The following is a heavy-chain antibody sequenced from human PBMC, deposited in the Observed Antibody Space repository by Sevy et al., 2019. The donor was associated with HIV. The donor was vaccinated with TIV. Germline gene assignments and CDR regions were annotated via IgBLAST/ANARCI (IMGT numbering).Heavy chain of an antibody. CDR1: GYSLTDLS. V-gene: IGHV1-24*01. D-gene: IGHD3-22*01. CDR3: ATTREYYSDNSGYIDY. Sequence: ASVKVPCKVSGYSLTDLSMHWVRQAPGIGLEWMGRFDPEDGETIYAQKFQGRVTMTEDTSRDTAYMELSSLRSEDTAMYYCATTREYYSDNSGYIDYWGQGTLVTVSS. CDR2: FDPEDGET. J-gene: IGHJ4*02.